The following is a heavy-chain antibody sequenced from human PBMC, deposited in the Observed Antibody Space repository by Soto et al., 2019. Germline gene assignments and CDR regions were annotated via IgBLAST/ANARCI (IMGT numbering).Heavy chain of an antibody. V-gene: IGHV3-30*18. D-gene: IGHD3-10*01. Sequence: QVQLVESGGGVVQPGRSLRLSCAASGFTFSDYAMHWVRQPPGKGLEWVAAIPYDGSNKYYADSVKGRFTISRDNSKNTLYLQMHSLRAEDTAVYYCAKRVGGDGWAPGYWGQGTLVTVSS. CDR3: AKRVGGDGWAPGY. J-gene: IGHJ4*02. CDR2: IPYDGSNK. CDR1: GFTFSDYA.